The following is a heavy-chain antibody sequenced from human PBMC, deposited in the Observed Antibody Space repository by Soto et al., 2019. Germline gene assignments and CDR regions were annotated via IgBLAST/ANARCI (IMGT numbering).Heavy chain of an antibody. CDR3: ARGIGYCSSTSCYAKRY. D-gene: IGHD2-2*01. Sequence: PGGSMRLSCAASGFTFSSYGMLWVRQAPGKGLEWVAVIWYDGSNKYYADSVKGRFTISRDNSKNTLYLQMNSLRAEDTAVYYCARGIGYCSSTSCYAKRYWGQGTLVTVSS. CDR2: IWYDGSNK. V-gene: IGHV3-33*01. CDR1: GFTFSSYG. J-gene: IGHJ4*02.